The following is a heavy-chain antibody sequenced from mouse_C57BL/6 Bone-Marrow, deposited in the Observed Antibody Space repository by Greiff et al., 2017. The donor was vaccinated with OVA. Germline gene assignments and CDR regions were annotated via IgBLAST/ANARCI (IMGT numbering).Heavy chain of an antibody. V-gene: IGHV1-26*01. Sequence: VQLQQSGPELVKPGASVKISCKASGYTFTDYYINWVKQSHGKSLEWIGVINPNNGGTSYNQQFKGKATLTVDKSSSTAYMELLSLTSVDSAVYDGERCPYMSWFANWGQGNLVTVSA. CDR3: ERCPYMSWFAN. J-gene: IGHJ3*01. D-gene: IGHD1-3*01. CDR1: GYTFTDYY. CDR2: INPNNGGT.